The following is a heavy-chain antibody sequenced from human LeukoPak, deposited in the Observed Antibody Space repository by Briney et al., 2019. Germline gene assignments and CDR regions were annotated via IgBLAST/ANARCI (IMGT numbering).Heavy chain of an antibody. D-gene: IGHD2-2*01. Sequence: SGTLSLTCAVSGGSISSSNWWSWVRQPPGKGLEWIGEIYHSGSANYNPSPKSRVTISVDKSKNQFSLKLSSVTAADTAVYYCARGVPAAIPVGGGFYFDYWGQGTLVTVSS. V-gene: IGHV4-4*02. J-gene: IGHJ4*02. CDR2: IYHSGSA. CDR1: GGSISSSNW. CDR3: ARGVPAAIPVGGGFYFDY.